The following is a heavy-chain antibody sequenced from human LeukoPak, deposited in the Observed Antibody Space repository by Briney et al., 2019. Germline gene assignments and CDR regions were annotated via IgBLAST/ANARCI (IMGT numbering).Heavy chain of an antibody. CDR1: GDSISSDTYS. J-gene: IGHJ3*02. V-gene: IGHV4-30-2*01. D-gene: IGHD7-27*01. Sequence: SETLSLTCAVSGDSISSDTYSWTCIRQPPGKGLECIGYIYHSGSTYYNPSLKSRVTISLDRSKHQFSLKLSSVTAADTAVYHCARDSRKELGYDAFDIWGQGTMVTVSS. CDR3: ARDSRKELGYDAFDI. CDR2: IYHSGST.